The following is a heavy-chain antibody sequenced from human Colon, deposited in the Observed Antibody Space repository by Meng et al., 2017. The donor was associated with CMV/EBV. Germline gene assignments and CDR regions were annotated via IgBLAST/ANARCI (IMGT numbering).Heavy chain of an antibody. Sequence: GGSLRLSCAASGFSFSSYGMHWARQAPGKGLEWVAFIRDDGSDKYYADSVKGRFTISRDNSKNTLYLQMNSLRAEDTAVSSCTRDRARSGKYYRVPEGGMDVWGQGTTVTVSS. CDR3: TRDRARSGKYYRVPEGGMDV. CDR2: IRDDGSDK. J-gene: IGHJ6*02. V-gene: IGHV3-30*02. D-gene: IGHD1-26*01. CDR1: GFSFSSYG.